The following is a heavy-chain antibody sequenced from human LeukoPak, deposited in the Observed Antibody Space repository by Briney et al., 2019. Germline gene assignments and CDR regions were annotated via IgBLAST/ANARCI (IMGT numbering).Heavy chain of an antibody. J-gene: IGHJ6*03. CDR2: ISSSGSTI. CDR3: ARDHVDIVATISDYYYMDV. D-gene: IGHD5-12*01. Sequence: GGSLRLSCAASGFTFSSYEMNWVRQAPGKGLEWVSYISSSGSTIYYADSVKGRFTISRDNAKNSLYLQMNSLRAEDTAVYYCARDHVDIVATISDYYYMDVGSKGTTVTVSS. V-gene: IGHV3-48*03. CDR1: GFTFSSYE.